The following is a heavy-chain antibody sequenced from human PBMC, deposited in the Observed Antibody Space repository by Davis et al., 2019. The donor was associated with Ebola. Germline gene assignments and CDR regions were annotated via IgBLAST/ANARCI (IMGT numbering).Heavy chain of an antibody. J-gene: IGHJ6*02. V-gene: IGHV3-21*01. Sequence: GESLKISCAASGFTFSSYSMNWVRQAPGKGLEWVSSISSSSSYIYYADSVKGRFTISRDNSKNTLYLQMNSLRAEDTAVYYCAKDLRRRTMIVVVYYYYGMDVWGQGTTVTVSS. CDR3: AKDLRRRTMIVVVYYYYGMDV. CDR2: ISSSSSYI. CDR1: GFTFSSYS. D-gene: IGHD3-22*01.